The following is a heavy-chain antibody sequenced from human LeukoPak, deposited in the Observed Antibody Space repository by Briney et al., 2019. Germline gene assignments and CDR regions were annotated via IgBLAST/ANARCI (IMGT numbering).Heavy chain of an antibody. CDR3: ARDWVHYHGSGSFQ. Sequence: GGSLRLSCAASGFTFSSYSMNWVRQAPGKGLEWVSSISSSSSYIYYADSVKGRFTIPRKKGKNPLDLQMNSLRAEDTAVYYCARDWVHYHGSGSFQWGQGTLVNVSS. V-gene: IGHV3-21*01. CDR1: GFTFSSYS. D-gene: IGHD3-10*01. CDR2: ISSSSSYI. J-gene: IGHJ4*02.